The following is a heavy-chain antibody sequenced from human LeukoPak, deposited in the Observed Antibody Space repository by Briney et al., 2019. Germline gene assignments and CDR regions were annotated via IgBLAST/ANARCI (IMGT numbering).Heavy chain of an antibody. CDR3: ARDTGYSYGRGYDY. V-gene: IGHV4-59*01. Sequence: SETLSLTCTVSGGSISSYYWSWIRQPPGKGLEWIGYIYYSGSTNYNPSLKSRVTISVDTSKNQFSLKLSSVTAADTAVYYCARDTGYSYGRGYDYWGQGTLVTVSS. D-gene: IGHD5-18*01. CDR1: GGSISSYY. CDR2: IYYSGST. J-gene: IGHJ4*02.